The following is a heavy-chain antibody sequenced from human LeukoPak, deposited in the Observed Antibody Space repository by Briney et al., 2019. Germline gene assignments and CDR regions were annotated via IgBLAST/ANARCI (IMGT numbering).Heavy chain of an antibody. CDR3: VRVGSVAGSDYLDY. V-gene: IGHV3-72*01. J-gene: IGHJ4*02. CDR1: GFTFSDHF. Sequence: GSLRLSCAVSGFTFSDHFLDWVRQAPGKGLEWVGRSRNKAKSYTTEYAASVKGRFAISRDDSKNSLYLQMNSLKTEDTAVYYCVRVGSVAGSDYLDYWGQGTLVTVSS. D-gene: IGHD6-19*01. CDR2: SRNKAKSYTT.